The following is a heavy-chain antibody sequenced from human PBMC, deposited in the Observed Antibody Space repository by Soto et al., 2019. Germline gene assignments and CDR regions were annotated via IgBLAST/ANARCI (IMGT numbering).Heavy chain of an antibody. D-gene: IGHD6-13*01. Sequence: PGGSLRLSCAASGFTFSSYCMHWVRQAPGKGLVWVSPMNSHGSCTSYAHSVKCRFTISRYNAKNTLYMQMNSLRAEDKAVYCCARASSRWYAWLDTWGQGTLVEVSS. CDR3: ARASSRWYAWLDT. CDR1: GFTFSSYC. V-gene: IGHV3-74*01. CDR2: MNSHGSCT. J-gene: IGHJ5*02.